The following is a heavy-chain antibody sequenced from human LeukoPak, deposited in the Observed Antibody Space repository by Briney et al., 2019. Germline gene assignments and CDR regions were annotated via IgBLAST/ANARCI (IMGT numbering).Heavy chain of an antibody. D-gene: IGHD3-10*01. J-gene: IGHJ3*02. CDR1: GGSISGYH. CDR3: ARSDGYGLVDI. V-gene: IGHV4-59*01. Sequence: KPSETLSLTCTVSGGSISGYHWSWIRQPPGKGLEWIGYIYYSGSTNYNPSLKSRVTISVDTSKNQFSLKLSSVTAADTAVYYCARSDGYGLVDIWGQGTMVTVSS. CDR2: IYYSGST.